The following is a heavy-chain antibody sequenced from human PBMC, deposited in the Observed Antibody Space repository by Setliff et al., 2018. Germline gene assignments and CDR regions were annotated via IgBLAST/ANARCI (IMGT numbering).Heavy chain of an antibody. CDR1: GGSISSYY. CDR2: IYTSGST. CDR3: ARGIITMVRGVITFSYYFDY. D-gene: IGHD3-10*01. J-gene: IGHJ4*02. V-gene: IGHV4-4*07. Sequence: SETLSLTCTVSGGSISSYYWSWIRQPAGKGLEWIGRIYTSGSTNYNPSLKSRVTXSVDTSKNQFSLKLSSVTAADTAVYYCARGIITMVRGVITFSYYFDYWGQGTLVTVSS.